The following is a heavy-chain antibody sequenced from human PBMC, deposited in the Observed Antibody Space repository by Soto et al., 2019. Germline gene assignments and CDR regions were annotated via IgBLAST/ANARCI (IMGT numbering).Heavy chain of an antibody. V-gene: IGHV4-59*08. D-gene: IGHD6-13*01. CDR3: ERHGSGSIYFAFDY. Sequence: SETLSLTCAVSGVSINDYFWSWVRQSPGKGLEWIGNIYYSGSTNYDPSLNSRVAMAVDTSKSELSLKLRSVTAADTAIYYCERHGSGSIYFAFDYWGQGILVTVSS. CDR2: IYYSGST. J-gene: IGHJ4*01. CDR1: GVSINDYF.